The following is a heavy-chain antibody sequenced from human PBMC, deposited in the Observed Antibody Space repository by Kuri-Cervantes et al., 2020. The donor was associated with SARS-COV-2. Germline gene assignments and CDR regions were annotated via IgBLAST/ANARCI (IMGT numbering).Heavy chain of an antibody. CDR1: GFTFSSQW. D-gene: IGHD5-18*01. CDR3: AMTGSYTSYGLGH. Sequence: GESLKISCLASGFTFSSQWMFWVRQVPGKGLMWLSRINNDGSSTIYVDSVKGRFTTSRDNAKNSVFLQMNSLRPEGTGVYYCAMTGSYTSYGLGHWGQGTLVTVSS. V-gene: IGHV3-74*01. J-gene: IGHJ4*02. CDR2: INNDGSST.